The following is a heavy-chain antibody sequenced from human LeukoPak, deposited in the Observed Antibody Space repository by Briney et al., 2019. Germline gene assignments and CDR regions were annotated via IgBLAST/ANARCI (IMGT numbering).Heavy chain of an antibody. CDR3: AKNLLGSESFSWYFDL. V-gene: IGHV3-23*01. D-gene: IGHD1-26*01. CDR2: ISDTGSGT. J-gene: IGHJ2*01. CDR1: GVMFSSHG. Sequence: PGGSLRLSCAASGVMFSSHGMSWVRQAPGKGLEWVSSISDTGSGTYYADSVKGRFTMSRDNSKNTLYLQMNSLRAEDTAVYYCAKNLLGSESFSWYFDLWGRGTLVTVSS.